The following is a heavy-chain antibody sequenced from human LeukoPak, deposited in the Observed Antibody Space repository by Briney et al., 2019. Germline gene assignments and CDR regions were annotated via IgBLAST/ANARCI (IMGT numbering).Heavy chain of an antibody. D-gene: IGHD1-26*01. CDR2: IWYDGSNK. J-gene: IGHJ4*02. CDR3: ARDPLIVGATTGGTLDY. V-gene: IGHV3-33*01. Sequence: PGRSLRLSCAASGFTFSSYGMHWVRQAPGKGLEWVAVIWYDGSNKYYADSVKGRFTISRDNSKNTLYLQMNSLRAEDTAVYYCARDPLIVGATTGGTLDYWGQGTLVTVSS. CDR1: GFTFSSYG.